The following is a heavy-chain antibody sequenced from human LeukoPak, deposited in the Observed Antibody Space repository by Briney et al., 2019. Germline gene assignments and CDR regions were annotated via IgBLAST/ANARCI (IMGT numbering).Heavy chain of an antibody. CDR3: ARGSYYFDY. CDR2: INPDDGST. CDR1: GFTVSTYW. J-gene: IGHJ4*02. Sequence: GGSLRLSCAASGFTVSTYWMHWVRQAPGKGLVWVSRINPDDGSTSYADSVKGRFTISRDNAKNSLYLQMNSLRAEDTAVYYCARGSYYFDYWGQGTLVTVSS. V-gene: IGHV3-74*01. D-gene: IGHD3-16*02.